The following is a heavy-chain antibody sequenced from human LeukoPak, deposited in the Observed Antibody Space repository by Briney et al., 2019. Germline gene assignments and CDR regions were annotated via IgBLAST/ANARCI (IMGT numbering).Heavy chain of an antibody. CDR2: IWYGGSNK. Sequence: GRSLRLSCAASGFTFSSYGMHWVRQAPGKGLEWVAVIWYGGSNKYYADSVKGRFTISRDNSKNTLYLQMNSLRAEDTAVYYSARDRVSLGNAFDIWGQGTMVTVSS. J-gene: IGHJ3*02. D-gene: IGHD1-26*01. CDR1: GFTFSSYG. CDR3: ARDRVSLGNAFDI. V-gene: IGHV3-33*01.